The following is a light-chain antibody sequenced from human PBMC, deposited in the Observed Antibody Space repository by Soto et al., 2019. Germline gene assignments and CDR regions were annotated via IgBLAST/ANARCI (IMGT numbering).Light chain of an antibody. V-gene: IGKV1-5*01. CDR2: DAS. CDR3: QQYXSYPVT. CDR1: QSISSW. J-gene: IGKJ4*01. Sequence: DIQMTQSPSTLSASVGDRVTITCRASQSISSWLAWYQQRPGRAPEVLIYDASSLESGVPSRFSGSGSGTEFTLTISSLQPDDFATYYYQQYXSYPVTFGGGTKVDIK.